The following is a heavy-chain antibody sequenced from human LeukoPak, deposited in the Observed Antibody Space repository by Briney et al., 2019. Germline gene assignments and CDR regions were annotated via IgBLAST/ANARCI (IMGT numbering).Heavy chain of an antibody. Sequence: PGGSLRLSCAASGFTFSTFGMNWVRQAPGKGLEWVSTINSNGDDKYHADSVKGRFTISRDNSKNTLYLQMNSLRAEDTAVYYCAKQYSSSSGVFDYWGQGTLVTVSS. CDR3: AKQYSSSSGVFDY. CDR1: GFTFSTFG. V-gene: IGHV3-23*01. D-gene: IGHD6-13*01. J-gene: IGHJ4*02. CDR2: INSNGDDK.